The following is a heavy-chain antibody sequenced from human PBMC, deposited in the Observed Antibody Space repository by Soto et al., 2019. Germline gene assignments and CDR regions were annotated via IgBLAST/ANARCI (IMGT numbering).Heavy chain of an antibody. D-gene: IGHD2-2*02. CDR1: GGTFSSYA. V-gene: IGHV1-69*12. CDR2: ITPIFGTA. J-gene: IGHJ6*02. Sequence: QVQLVQSGAEVKKPGSSVKVSCKASGGTFSSYAISWVRQAPGQGLEWMGGITPIFGTANYAQKFQGRVTITADESTSTAYMELSSLTSEDTAVYYCARARIPAAIVSRYGMDVWGQGTTVTVSS. CDR3: ARARIPAAIVSRYGMDV.